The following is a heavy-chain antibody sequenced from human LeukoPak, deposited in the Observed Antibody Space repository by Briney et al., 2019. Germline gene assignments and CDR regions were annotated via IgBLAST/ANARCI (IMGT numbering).Heavy chain of an antibody. D-gene: IGHD6-19*01. V-gene: IGHV3-30*04. CDR3: ARSSSSGYAYYFDY. CDR1: GFTFSSYA. J-gene: IGHJ4*02. CDR2: ISDDGTNT. Sequence: GGSLRLSCAASGFTFSSYAMHWVRQAPGKGLECVAFISDDGTNTYYADSVKGRFTISRDNSKNTLYLKMDSLRAEDTALYYCARSSSSGYAYYFDYWGQGTLVTVSS.